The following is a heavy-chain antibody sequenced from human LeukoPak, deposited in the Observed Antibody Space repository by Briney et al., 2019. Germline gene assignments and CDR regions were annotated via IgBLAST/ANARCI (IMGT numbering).Heavy chain of an antibody. CDR3: ARDYGHGDPFDY. Sequence: KPSETLSLTCTVSGGSISSYYWSWIRQPPGKGLEGIGYIYYSGSTNYNPSLKSRVTISVDTSKNQSSRKRSPMTAAAPAAYYCARDYGHGDPFDYWGQGTLVTVSS. V-gene: IGHV4-59*01. J-gene: IGHJ4*02. CDR2: IYYSGST. D-gene: IGHD7-27*01. CDR1: GGSISSYY.